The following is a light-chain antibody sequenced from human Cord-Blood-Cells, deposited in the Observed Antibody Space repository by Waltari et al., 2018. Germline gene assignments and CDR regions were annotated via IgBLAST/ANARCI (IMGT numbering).Light chain of an antibody. J-gene: IGLJ3*02. CDR3: CSYAGSSTWV. CDR2: EGS. CDR1: STDVGRYNL. Sequence: QSALTQPASVSGSPGQSITISCTGTSTDVGRYNLVSWYQQHPGKAPKLMMYEGSKRPSGVSNRFSGSKSGNTASPTISGLQAVDEADYYCCSYAGSSTWVFGGGTKLTVL. V-gene: IGLV2-23*01.